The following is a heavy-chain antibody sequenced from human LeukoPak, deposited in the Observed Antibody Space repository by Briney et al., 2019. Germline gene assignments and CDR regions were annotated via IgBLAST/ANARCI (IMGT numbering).Heavy chain of an antibody. D-gene: IGHD3-22*01. CDR3: ARTYYYDSSGYYPKYFQH. J-gene: IGHJ1*01. CDR1: GGTFSSYA. V-gene: IGHV1-69*13. Sequence: GASVKVSCKASGGTFSSYAISWVRQAPGQGLEWMGGIIPIFGTANYAQKFQGRVTITADESTSTAYMELSSLRSEDTAVYYCARTYYYDSSGYYPKYFQHWGQGTLVTVSS. CDR2: IIPIFGTA.